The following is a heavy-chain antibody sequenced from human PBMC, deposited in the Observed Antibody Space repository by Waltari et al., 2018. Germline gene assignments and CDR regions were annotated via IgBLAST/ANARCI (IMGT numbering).Heavy chain of an antibody. V-gene: IGHV3-53*01. CDR2: IYSGGST. D-gene: IGHD4-4*01. CDR3: ARVLTTVTSRAFDY. CDR1: GFTVSSNY. Sequence: EVQLVESGGGLIQPGGSLRLSCAASGFTVSSNYLSWVRQAPGKGLEWVSVIYSGGSTYYADSVKGRFTISRDNSKNTLYLQMNSLRAEDTAVYYCARVLTTVTSRAFDYWGQGTLVTVSS. J-gene: IGHJ4*02.